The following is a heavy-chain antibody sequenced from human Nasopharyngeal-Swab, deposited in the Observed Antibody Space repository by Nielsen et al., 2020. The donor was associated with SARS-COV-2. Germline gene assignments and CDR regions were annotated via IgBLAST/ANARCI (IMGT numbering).Heavy chain of an antibody. J-gene: IGHJ6*03. CDR3: AGITMVRGVMGYYYYYMDV. V-gene: IGHV4-59*11. CDR2: IYYSGST. Sequence: SETLSLTCTVSGGSISSHYWSWIRQPPGKGPEWIGYIYYSGSTNYNPSLKSRVTISVDTSKNQFSLKLSSVTAADTAVYYCAGITMVRGVMGYYYYYMDVWGKGTTVTVSS. D-gene: IGHD3-10*01. CDR1: GGSISSHY.